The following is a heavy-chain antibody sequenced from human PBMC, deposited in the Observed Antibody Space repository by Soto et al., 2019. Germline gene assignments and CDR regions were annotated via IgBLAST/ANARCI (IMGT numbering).Heavy chain of an antibody. D-gene: IGHD1-26*01. CDR2: IYYSGTT. CDR1: GYSISSSNW. V-gene: IGHV4-28*01. CDR3: ARREIQGPIDY. Sequence: QVQLQESGPGLVKPSDTLSLTCAVSGYSISSSNWWGWIRQPPGKGLEWIGYIYYSGTTYYNPSLTGRVTTSVDTSKHQSSLKLTSVTAVDTAVYYCARREIQGPIDYWGQGTLVTVSS. J-gene: IGHJ4*02.